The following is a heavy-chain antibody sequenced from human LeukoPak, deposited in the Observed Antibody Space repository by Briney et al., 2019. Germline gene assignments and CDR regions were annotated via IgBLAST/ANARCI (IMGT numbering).Heavy chain of an antibody. D-gene: IGHD3-22*01. V-gene: IGHV3-23*01. CDR3: AKELDSSGYFDY. CDR2: ISGSGGST. CDR1: GFTFSNYD. J-gene: IGHJ4*02. Sequence: GGSLRLSCATSGFTFSNYDMSWVRQAPGKGLEWVSGISGSGGSTYHADSVKGRFTISRDNSKNTLYLQMNSLRAEDTAVYYCAKELDSSGYFDYWGQGTLVTVSS.